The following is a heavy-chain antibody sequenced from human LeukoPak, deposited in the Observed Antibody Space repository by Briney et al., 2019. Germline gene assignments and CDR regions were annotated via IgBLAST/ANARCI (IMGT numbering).Heavy chain of an antibody. D-gene: IGHD6-19*01. J-gene: IGHJ4*02. CDR1: GFTFSSYG. CDR3: AKDYREQWLADTIDY. CDR2: ISYDGSNK. Sequence: PGGSLRLSCAASGFTFSSYGMHWDRQAPGKGLEWVAVISYDGSNKYYADSVKGRFTISRDNSKNTLYLQMNSLRAEDTAVYYCAKDYREQWLADTIDYWGQGTLVTVSS. V-gene: IGHV3-30*18.